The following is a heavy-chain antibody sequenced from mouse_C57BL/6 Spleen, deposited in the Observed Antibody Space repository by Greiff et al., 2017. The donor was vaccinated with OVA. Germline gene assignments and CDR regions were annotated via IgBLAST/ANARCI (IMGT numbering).Heavy chain of an antibody. V-gene: IGHV1-64*01. D-gene: IGHD2-1*01. Sequence: VQLQQPGAELVKPGASVKLSCKASGYTFTSYWMHWVKPRPGQGLEWIGMIHPNSGSTNYNEKFKSKATLTVDKSSSTAYMQLSSLTSEDSAVYYCARGIYYGNYLDYWGQGTTLTVSS. J-gene: IGHJ2*01. CDR3: ARGIYYGNYLDY. CDR2: IHPNSGST. CDR1: GYTFTSYW.